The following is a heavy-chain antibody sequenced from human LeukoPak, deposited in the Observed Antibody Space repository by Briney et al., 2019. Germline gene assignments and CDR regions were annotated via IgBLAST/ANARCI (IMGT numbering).Heavy chain of an antibody. J-gene: IGHJ4*02. CDR3: ARAIAAAGYFDY. Sequence: SVKVSCKASGGTFSSYAISWVRQAPGQGLEWMGRIIPIFGTANYAQKSQGRVTITTDESTSTAYMELSSLRSEDTAVYYCARAIAAAGYFDYWGQGTLVTVSS. CDR1: GGTFSSYA. V-gene: IGHV1-69*05. CDR2: IIPIFGTA. D-gene: IGHD6-13*01.